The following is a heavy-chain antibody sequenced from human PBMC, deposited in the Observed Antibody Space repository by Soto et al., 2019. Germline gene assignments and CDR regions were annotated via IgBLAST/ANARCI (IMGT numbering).Heavy chain of an antibody. Sequence: SETLSLTCAVYGGSFSGYYWSWIRQPPGKGLEWIGEINHSGSTNYNPSLKSRVTISVDTSKNQFSLKLSSVTAADTAVYYCARALIVPAAIVWPLYYYYYMDVWGKGTTVTVSS. V-gene: IGHV4-34*01. D-gene: IGHD2-2*01. CDR3: ARALIVPAAIVWPLYYYYYMDV. CDR1: GGSFSGYY. J-gene: IGHJ6*03. CDR2: INHSGST.